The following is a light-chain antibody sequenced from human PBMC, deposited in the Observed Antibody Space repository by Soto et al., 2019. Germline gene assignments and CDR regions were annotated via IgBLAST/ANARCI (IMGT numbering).Light chain of an antibody. CDR2: DAS. V-gene: IGKV1-33*01. J-gene: IGKJ2*01. Sequence: DIQMTQSPSYLSASVGDRVTFTCQASQDISNYLQWYQQKEGKAPKLLIYDASNLETGVPSRFTGSGSGTDFTFTISSLQPEDIGTYYCQQYDNLPYSFGQGTKLDIK. CDR3: QQYDNLPYS. CDR1: QDISNY.